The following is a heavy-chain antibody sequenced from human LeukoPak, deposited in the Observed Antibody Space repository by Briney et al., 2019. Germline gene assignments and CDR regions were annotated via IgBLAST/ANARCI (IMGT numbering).Heavy chain of an antibody. CDR2: IIPLFGTA. V-gene: IGHV1-69*13. CDR3: AGDQGVVDIAYYNPDAFDV. J-gene: IGHJ3*01. D-gene: IGHD3-10*01. Sequence: ASVKVSCKASGGTFSNFPISWVRQAPGQGLEWMGAIIPLFGTANYAQKFQGRVTITASEFTSTAYMELSSLRSEDTAVYYCAGDQGVVDIAYYNPDAFDVWGQGTLVTVSS. CDR1: GGTFSNFP.